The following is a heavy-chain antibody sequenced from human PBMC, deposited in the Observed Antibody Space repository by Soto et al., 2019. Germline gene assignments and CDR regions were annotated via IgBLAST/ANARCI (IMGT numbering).Heavy chain of an antibody. V-gene: IGHV4-34*01. Sequence: SETLSLTCAVYGGSFSGYYWTWIRQPPGTGLEWIGEINHSGSTNYNPSLKSRVTISVDTSKNQFSLKLTSVTAADTAVYYCARGGRRSGYFNFDYWGQGTLVTVSS. CDR1: GGSFSGYY. D-gene: IGHD3-3*01. CDR3: ARGGRRSGYFNFDY. CDR2: INHSGST. J-gene: IGHJ4*02.